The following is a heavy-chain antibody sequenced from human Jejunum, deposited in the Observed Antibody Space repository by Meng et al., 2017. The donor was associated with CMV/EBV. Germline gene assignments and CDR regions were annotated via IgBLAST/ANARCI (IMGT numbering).Heavy chain of an antibody. V-gene: IGHV1-69*05. D-gene: IGHD1-26*01. CDR1: GDMFRNYA. CDR2: IIPIFGKT. Sequence: FKASGDMFRNYAISWVRQAPGQGLEWMGGIIPIFGKTHYAQKFQGRVTITTDESTTTAYVELSSLTSEDTAVYYCARDSLSGSFDYWGQGTLVTVSS. J-gene: IGHJ4*02. CDR3: ARDSLSGSFDY.